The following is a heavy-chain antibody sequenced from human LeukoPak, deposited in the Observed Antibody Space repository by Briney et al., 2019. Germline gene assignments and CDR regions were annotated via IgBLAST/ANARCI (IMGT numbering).Heavy chain of an antibody. CDR2: IYYSGST. D-gene: IGHD6-19*01. Sequence: PSQTLSLTCTVSGGSISSGSYYWSWIRQPAGKGLEWIGYIYYSGSTNYNPSLKSRVTISVDTSKNQFSLKLSSVTAADTAVYYCARGIAVAGSYYYYYYMDVWGKGTTVTVSS. V-gene: IGHV4-61*10. CDR3: ARGIAVAGSYYYYYYMDV. CDR1: GGSISSGSYY. J-gene: IGHJ6*03.